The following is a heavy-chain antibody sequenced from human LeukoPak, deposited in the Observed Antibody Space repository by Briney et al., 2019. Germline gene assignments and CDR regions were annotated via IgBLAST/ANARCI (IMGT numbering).Heavy chain of an antibody. CDR3: ARDGELPGTPRY. J-gene: IGHJ4*02. Sequence: ASVKVSCEASGYTFTSYYMHWVRQAPGQGLEWMGIINPSGGSTSYAQKFQGKVTMTRDTSTSTVYMELSSLRSEDTAVYYCARDGELPGTPRYWGQGTLVTVSS. D-gene: IGHD1-14*01. CDR2: INPSGGST. CDR1: GYTFTSYY. V-gene: IGHV1-46*01.